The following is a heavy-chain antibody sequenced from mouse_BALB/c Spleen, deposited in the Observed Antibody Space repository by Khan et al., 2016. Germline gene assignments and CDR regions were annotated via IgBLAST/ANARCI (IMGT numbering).Heavy chain of an antibody. CDR3: ARLHYYGRFAY. V-gene: IGHV4-1*02. CDR2: INPDSSTI. D-gene: IGHD1-2*01. J-gene: IGHJ3*01. CDR1: GFDFSRYW. Sequence: VQLQESGGGLVQPGGSLKLSCVASGFDFSRYWLGWVRQAPGTGLEWIGGINPDSSTINYTPSLKDKFIISRDNAKNTLYLQMSKVSSEDTALTYGARLHYYGRFAYWGQGTLVTVSA.